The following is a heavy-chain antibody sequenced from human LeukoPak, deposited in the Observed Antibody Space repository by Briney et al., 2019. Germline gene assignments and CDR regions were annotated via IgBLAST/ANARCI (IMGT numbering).Heavy chain of an antibody. J-gene: IGHJ6*02. Sequence: GGSLRLSCAASGFTVSSNYMSWVRQAPGKGLEWVSVIYSGGSTYYADFVKGRFTISRDNSKNTLYLQMNSLRAEDTAVYYCARDRNYYYGMDVWGQGTTVTVSS. CDR3: ARDRNYYYGMDV. V-gene: IGHV3-53*01. CDR2: IYSGGST. CDR1: GFTVSSNY.